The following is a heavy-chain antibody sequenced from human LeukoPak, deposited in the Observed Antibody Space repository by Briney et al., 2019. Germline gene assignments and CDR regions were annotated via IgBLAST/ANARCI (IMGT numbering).Heavy chain of an antibody. J-gene: IGHJ5*02. D-gene: IGHD3-3*01. V-gene: IGHV4-61*02. CDR2: IYTSGST. Sequence: PSETLSLTCTVSGGSISSGSYYWSWIRQPARKGLEWIGRIYTSGSTNYNPSLKSRVTISVDTSKNQFSLKLSSVTAADTAVYYCARARYDFWSGSGFDPWGQGTLVTVSS. CDR3: ARARYDFWSGSGFDP. CDR1: GGSISSGSYY.